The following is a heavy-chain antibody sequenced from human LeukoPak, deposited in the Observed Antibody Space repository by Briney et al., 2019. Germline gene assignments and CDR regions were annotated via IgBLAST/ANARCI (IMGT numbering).Heavy chain of an antibody. CDR3: ATVQAEASYNYYYYMEV. CDR2: IIPIFGTA. CDR1: GGTFSSYA. Sequence: VASVKVSCKASGGTFSSYAISWVRQALGQGLEWMGGIIPIFGTANYAQKFQGRVTITADESTSTAYMELSSLRSEDTTVYYCATVQAEASYNYYYYMEVCGKGTPVTVSS. V-gene: IGHV1-69*01. J-gene: IGHJ6*03. D-gene: IGHD5-18*01.